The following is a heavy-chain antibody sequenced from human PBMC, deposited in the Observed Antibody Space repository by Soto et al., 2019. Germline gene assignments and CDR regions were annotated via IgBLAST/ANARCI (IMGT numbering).Heavy chain of an antibody. CDR3: ARDPAPSQSYRSTLSDY. Sequence: QVQLVQSVAEVKKPGSSVKVSCKASGGTFRSYAISWVRQAPGQGLEWMGGIIPIFGTANYAQKFQGRVTITADESTSTAYMELSSLRSEDTAVYFCARDPAPSQSYRSTLSDYWGQETLVTVSS. D-gene: IGHD6-13*01. J-gene: IGHJ4*02. V-gene: IGHV1-69*01. CDR2: IIPIFGTA. CDR1: GGTFRSYA.